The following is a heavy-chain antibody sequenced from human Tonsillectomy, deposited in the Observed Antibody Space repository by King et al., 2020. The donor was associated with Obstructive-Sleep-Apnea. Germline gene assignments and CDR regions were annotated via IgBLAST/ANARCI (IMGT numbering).Heavy chain of an antibody. CDR2: IYGGGTT. D-gene: IGHD7-27*01. J-gene: IGHJ3*02. V-gene: IGHV3-53*04. CDR3: ARGYLGAFDM. CDR1: GFTVSSNY. Sequence: VQLVESGGGLVQPGGSLRLSCAASGFTVSSNYMSWVRQAPGKGLEWVSVIYGGGTTYYADSVKGRFTISRHIFKNTLYLQMNSLRVEDTAVYYCARGYLGAFDMWGQGTMVTVSS.